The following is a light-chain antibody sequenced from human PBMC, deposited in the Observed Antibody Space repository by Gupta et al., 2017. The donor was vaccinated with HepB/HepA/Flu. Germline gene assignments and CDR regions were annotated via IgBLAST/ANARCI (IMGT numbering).Light chain of an antibody. V-gene: IGLV1-40*01. Sequence: LYGYQQFPGTAPKLLMYGNNIRPSGVPDRFSGSKSGTSASLAITGLQAEDEADYYCQSKDTSLSSLWVFGGGTKLTVL. J-gene: IGLJ3*02. CDR2: GNN. CDR3: QSKDTSLSSLWV.